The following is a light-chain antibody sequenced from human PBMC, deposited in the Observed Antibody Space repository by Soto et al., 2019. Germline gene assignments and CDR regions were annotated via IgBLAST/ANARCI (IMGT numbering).Light chain of an antibody. J-gene: IGKJ5*01. CDR1: QSISSW. CDR3: QHYNSYPIT. Sequence: DIQMTQSPSSLSASVGDRVTITCRASQSISSWLAWYQQKPGKAPKLLIYDAPSLESGVPSRFSGSGSGTEFTLTISSLQPDDFATYYCQHYNSYPITFGQGTRLEIK. CDR2: DAP. V-gene: IGKV1-5*01.